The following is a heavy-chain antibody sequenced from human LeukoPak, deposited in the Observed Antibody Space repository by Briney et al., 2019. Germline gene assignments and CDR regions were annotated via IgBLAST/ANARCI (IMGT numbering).Heavy chain of an antibody. Sequence: GGSLRLSCAASGFTFSSYGIHWVRQAPGKGLEWVAFIRYDGNNKYYADSVKGRFTISRDNSKNTLYLQMNSLRAEDTAVYYCAKGRGSGSPNGYYFDYWGQGTLVTVSS. CDR1: GFTFSSYG. CDR2: IRYDGNNK. J-gene: IGHJ4*02. CDR3: AKGRGSGSPNGYYFDY. D-gene: IGHD6-19*01. V-gene: IGHV3-30*02.